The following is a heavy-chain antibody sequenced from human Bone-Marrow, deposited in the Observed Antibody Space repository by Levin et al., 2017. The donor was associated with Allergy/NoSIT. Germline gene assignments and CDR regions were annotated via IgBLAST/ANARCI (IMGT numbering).Heavy chain of an antibody. CDR3: ARDQGGNSFDY. CDR1: VFTFSHFW. D-gene: IGHD1-1*01. Sequence: GGSLRLSCAASVFTFSHFWMHWVRQTPGKGLVWVSRVNNDETFTHYADSVKGRFTISRDNAKNTLYLQMNSLRAEDTGVYYCARDQGGNSFDYWGQGTLVTVSS. V-gene: IGHV3-74*01. J-gene: IGHJ4*02. CDR2: VNNDETFT.